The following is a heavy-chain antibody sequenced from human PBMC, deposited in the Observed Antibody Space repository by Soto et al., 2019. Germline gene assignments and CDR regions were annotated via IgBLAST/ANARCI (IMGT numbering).Heavy chain of an antibody. CDR2: IIPIFGTA. J-gene: IGHJ5*02. CDR1: GGTFSSYA. D-gene: IGHD3-22*01. Sequence: SVKVSCKASGGTFSSYAISWVRQAPGQGLEWMGGIIPIFGTANYAQKFQGRVTVTADESTSTAYMELSSLRSEDTAVYYCARDHYYDSSGYLWFDPWGQGTLVTVSS. CDR3: ARDHYYDSSGYLWFDP. V-gene: IGHV1-69*13.